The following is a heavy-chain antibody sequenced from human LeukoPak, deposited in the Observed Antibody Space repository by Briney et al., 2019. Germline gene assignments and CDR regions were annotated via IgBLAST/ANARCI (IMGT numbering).Heavy chain of an antibody. CDR2: TYTSGST. V-gene: IGHV4-4*07. CDR3: ARERVGYCSGGSCYMLDY. CDR1: GGSISSYY. D-gene: IGHD2-15*01. J-gene: IGHJ4*02. Sequence: SETLSLTCTVSGGSISSYYWSWIRQPAGKGLEWIGRTYTSGSTNYNPSLKSRVTMSVDTSKNQFSLKLSSVTAADTGVYYLARERVGYCSGGSCYMLDYWGQGTLDTVSS.